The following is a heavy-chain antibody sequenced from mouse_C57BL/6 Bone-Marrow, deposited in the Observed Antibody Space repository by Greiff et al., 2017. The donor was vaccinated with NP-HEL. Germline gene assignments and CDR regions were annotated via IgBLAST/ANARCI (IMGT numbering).Heavy chain of an antibody. Sequence: EVKLQESGGGLVQPKGSLKLSCAASGFSFNTYAMNWVRQAPGKGLEWVARIRSKSNNYATYYADSVKDRFTISRDDSESMLYLQMNNLKTEDTAMYYCVRVDYYAMDYWGQGTSVTVSS. CDR3: VRVDYYAMDY. V-gene: IGHV10-1*01. CDR1: GFSFNTYA. J-gene: IGHJ4*01. CDR2: IRSKSNNYAT.